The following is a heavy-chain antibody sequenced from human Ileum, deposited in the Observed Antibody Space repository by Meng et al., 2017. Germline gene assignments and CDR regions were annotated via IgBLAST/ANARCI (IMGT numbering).Heavy chain of an antibody. V-gene: IGHV1-18*01. J-gene: IGHJ4*02. CDR1: GYTFTTYG. CDR2: MNTDKDNT. Sequence: VQLVQSGAAGKKPGASGKVSCKASGYTFTTYGISWVRQAPGQGLERRGWMNTDKDNTNDAQKFQGRVTMTRDTYTSTAYMELRSLRSDDTAVYYCAREGAYNGGDYWGQGTLVTVSS. CDR3: AREGAYNGGDY. D-gene: IGHD1-1*01.